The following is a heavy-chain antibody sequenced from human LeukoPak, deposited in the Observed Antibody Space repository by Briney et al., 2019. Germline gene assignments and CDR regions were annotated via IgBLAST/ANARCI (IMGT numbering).Heavy chain of an antibody. CDR3: ATHCYASGTYSNYWFDT. CDR1: GFTFSSYA. V-gene: IGHV3-23*01. CDR2: ISGSGGST. J-gene: IGHJ5*02. Sequence: GGSLRLSCAASGFTFSSYAMSWVRQAPGKGLEWVSAISGSGGSTYYADSVKGRFTISRDNSKNTLYLQMNTLRADDTAVYYCATHCYASGTYSNYWFDTWGQGTLVTVSS. D-gene: IGHD3-10*01.